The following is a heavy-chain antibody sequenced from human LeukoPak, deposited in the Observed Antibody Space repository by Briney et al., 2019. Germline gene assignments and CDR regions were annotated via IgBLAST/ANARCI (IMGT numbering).Heavy chain of an antibody. D-gene: IGHD3-10*01. Sequence: SETLSLTCTVSGGSISSYYWSWIRQPPGKGLEWIGYIYYSGSTNYNPSLKSRVTISVDTSKNQFSLKLSSVTAADTAVYYCARVPFIYGSGSASGSNWFDPWGQGTLVTVSS. CDR2: IYYSGST. J-gene: IGHJ5*02. CDR1: GGSISSYY. V-gene: IGHV4-59*01. CDR3: ARVPFIYGSGSASGSNWFDP.